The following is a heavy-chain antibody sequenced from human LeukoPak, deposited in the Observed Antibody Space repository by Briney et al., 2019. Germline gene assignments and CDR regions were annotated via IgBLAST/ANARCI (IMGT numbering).Heavy chain of an antibody. CDR1: GYTFTSYG. V-gene: IGHV1-18*01. Sequence: ASVKVSCKASGYTFTSYGISWVRQAPGHGLEWMGWISAYNGNTNYAQKLQGRVTMTTDTSTSTAYMELRSLRSDDTAVYYCARDRVVGQWLVNELNPIDYWGQGTLVTVSS. CDR2: ISAYNGNT. D-gene: IGHD6-19*01. J-gene: IGHJ4*02. CDR3: ARDRVVGQWLVNELNPIDY.